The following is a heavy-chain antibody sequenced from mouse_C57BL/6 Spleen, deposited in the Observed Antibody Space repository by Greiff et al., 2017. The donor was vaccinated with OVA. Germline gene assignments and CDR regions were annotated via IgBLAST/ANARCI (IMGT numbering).Heavy chain of an antibody. Sequence: QVQLQQPGAELVKPGASVKLSCKASGYTFTSYWMHWVKQRPGQGLEWIGMIHPNSGSTNYNEKFKSKATLTVDKSSSTAYMQLSSLTSEDSAVYYCARAYDYDDGDDWGQGTTLTVSS. CDR1: GYTFTSYW. J-gene: IGHJ2*01. CDR3: ARAYDYDDGDD. V-gene: IGHV1-64*01. D-gene: IGHD2-4*01. CDR2: IHPNSGST.